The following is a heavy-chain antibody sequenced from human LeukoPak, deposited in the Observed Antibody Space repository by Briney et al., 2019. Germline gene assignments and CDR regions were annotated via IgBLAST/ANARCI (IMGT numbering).Heavy chain of an antibody. CDR2: INTYNDNT. J-gene: IGHJ5*02. CDR3: TRDHRYCSGGSCYYWFDP. Sequence: GASVNVSFKASGYTFTSFGISWVRQAPGQGLEGVGWINTYNDNTNYAQNLQGRVTMTTDTSTSTAYMELRSLRSDDTAVYYCTRDHRYCSGGSCYYWFDPWGQGTLVTVSS. CDR1: GYTFTSFG. V-gene: IGHV1-18*04. D-gene: IGHD2-15*01.